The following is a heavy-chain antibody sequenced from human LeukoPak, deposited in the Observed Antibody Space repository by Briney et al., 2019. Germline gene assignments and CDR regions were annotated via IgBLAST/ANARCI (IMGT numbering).Heavy chain of an antibody. D-gene: IGHD3-22*01. Sequence: PSETLSLTCGVSGASVSSIGYSWSWIRQPPGRGLEWIGYIYQSGSASYNPSLQSRVTISIDKSKNQFSLNLNSVTAADTAVYYCARNSYYDNSGEGAFDIWGQGTMVTVSS. V-gene: IGHV4-30-2*01. J-gene: IGHJ3*02. CDR1: GASVSSIGYS. CDR3: ARNSYYDNSGEGAFDI. CDR2: IYQSGSA.